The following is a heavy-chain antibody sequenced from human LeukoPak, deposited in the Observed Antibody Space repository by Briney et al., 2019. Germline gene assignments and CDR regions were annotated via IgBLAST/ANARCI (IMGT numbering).Heavy chain of an antibody. J-gene: IGHJ4*02. V-gene: IGHV4-59*01. Sequence: PSETLSLTCTVSGGSISSYYWSWIRQPPGKGLEWIGFIYYSGSSYYNPSLKSRVTISVDTSKNQFSLKLSSVTAADTAVYYCARDNSSPGRMGFDYWGQGTLVTVSS. CDR2: IYYSGSS. CDR3: ARDNSSPGRMGFDY. CDR1: GGSISSYY. D-gene: IGHD2-15*01.